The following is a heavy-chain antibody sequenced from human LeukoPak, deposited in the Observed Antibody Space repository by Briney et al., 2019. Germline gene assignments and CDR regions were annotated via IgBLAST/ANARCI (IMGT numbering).Heavy chain of an antibody. V-gene: IGHV3-23*01. J-gene: IGHJ4*02. CDR1: GFTFSNYA. D-gene: IGHD6-19*01. Sequence: GGSLRLSCGASGFTFSNYAMSWVRQAPGQGLEWVSATGGTSGSTYYADSVKGRFTISRDNFKNMLYLQMNSLRAEDTAVYYCAKDRGGASGWSSDSWGQGTLVTVSS. CDR2: TGGTSGST. CDR3: AKDRGGASGWSSDS.